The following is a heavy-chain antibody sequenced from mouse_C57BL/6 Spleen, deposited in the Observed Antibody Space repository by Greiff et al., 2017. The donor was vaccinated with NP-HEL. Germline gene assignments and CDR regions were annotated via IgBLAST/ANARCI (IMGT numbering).Heavy chain of an antibody. CDR2: IWTGGGT. Sequence: VQVVESGPGLVAPSQSLSITCTVSGFSLTSYAISWVRQPPGKGLEWLGVIWTGGGTNYNSALKSRLSISKDNSKSQVFLKMNSLQTDDTARYYCARNGDYDYPYAMDYWGQGTSVTVSS. J-gene: IGHJ4*01. CDR3: ARNGDYDYPYAMDY. V-gene: IGHV2-9-1*01. D-gene: IGHD2-4*01. CDR1: GFSLTSYA.